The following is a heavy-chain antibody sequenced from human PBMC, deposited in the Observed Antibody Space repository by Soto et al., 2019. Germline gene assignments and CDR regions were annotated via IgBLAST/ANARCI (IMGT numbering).Heavy chain of an antibody. Sequence: GASVKVSCRASGYTFSSFGISWVRQAPGQGLEWMGWISAYNGNTNYAQKLQGRVTMTTDTSTSTAYMELRSLRSDDTAVYYCAREPYNWNYDGGDYWGQGTLVTVSS. CDR3: AREPYNWNYDGGDY. V-gene: IGHV1-18*01. D-gene: IGHD1-7*01. CDR1: GYTFSSFG. J-gene: IGHJ4*02. CDR2: ISAYNGNT.